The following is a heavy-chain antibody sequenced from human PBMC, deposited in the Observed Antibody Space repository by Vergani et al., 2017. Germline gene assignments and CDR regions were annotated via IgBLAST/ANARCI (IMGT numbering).Heavy chain of an antibody. Sequence: QLQLQESGPGLVKPSETLSLTCTVSGGSISSSSYYWGWIRQPPGKGLEWIGSIYYSGSTYYNPSLKSRVTISVDTSKNPFSLKLSSVTAADTAVYYCAGVYYDILTGYYMFDPWGQGTLVTVSS. CDR3: AGVYYDILTGYYMFDP. D-gene: IGHD3-9*01. J-gene: IGHJ5*02. V-gene: IGHV4-39*01. CDR1: GGSISSSSYY. CDR2: IYYSGST.